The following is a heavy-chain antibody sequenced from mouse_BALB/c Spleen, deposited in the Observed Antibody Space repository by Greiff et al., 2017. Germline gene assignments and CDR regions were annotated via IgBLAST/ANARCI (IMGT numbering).Heavy chain of an antibody. CDR2: IYPGNSDT. J-gene: IGHJ4*01. V-gene: IGHV1-5*01. CDR1: GYTFTSYW. Sequence: VQLQQSGTVLARPGASVKMSCKASGYTFTSYWMHWVKQRPGQGLEWIGAIYPGNSDTSYNQKFKGKAKLTAVTSTSTAYMELSSLTNEDSAVYYCTRAYYGHAMDYWGQGTSVTVSS. D-gene: IGHD2-10*01. CDR3: TRAYYGHAMDY.